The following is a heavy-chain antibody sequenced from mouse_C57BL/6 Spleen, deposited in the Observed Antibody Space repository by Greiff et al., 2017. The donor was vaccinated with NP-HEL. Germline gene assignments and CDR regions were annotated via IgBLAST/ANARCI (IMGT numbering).Heavy chain of an antibody. CDR1: GYAFSSSW. CDR2: IYPGDGDT. CDR3: AGERGLRGYFDL. D-gene: IGHD3-1*01. J-gene: IGHJ1*03. Sequence: QVQLQQSGPELVKPGASVKISCKASGYAFSSSWMNWVKQRPGKGLEWIGRIYPGDGDTNYNGKFKGKATLTADKSSCRAYMQHSSLTSEDSAVYLCAGERGLRGYFDLGRTGPTDTVSS. V-gene: IGHV1-82*01.